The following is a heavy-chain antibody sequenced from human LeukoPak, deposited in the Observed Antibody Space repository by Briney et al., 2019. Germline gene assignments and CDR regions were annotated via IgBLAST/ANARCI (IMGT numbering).Heavy chain of an antibody. J-gene: IGHJ4*02. CDR3: AKDESYGYRRVEVALSPSFDY. V-gene: IGHV3-30*18. D-gene: IGHD5-18*01. Sequence: GGSLRLSCAASGFTFSSYGMHWVRQAPGKGLEWVAVISYDGSNKYYADSVKGRFTISRDNSKNTLYLQMNSLRAEDTAVYYCAKDESYGYRRVEVALSPSFDYWGQGTLVTVSS. CDR2: ISYDGSNK. CDR1: GFTFSSYG.